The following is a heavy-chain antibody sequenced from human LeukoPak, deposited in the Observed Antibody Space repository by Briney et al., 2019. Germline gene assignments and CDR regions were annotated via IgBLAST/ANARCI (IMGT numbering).Heavy chain of an antibody. CDR1: GGSISSYH. J-gene: IGHJ5*02. Sequence: PSETLSLTCTVSGGSISSYHWSWIRQPPGKGPEWIGYIYYSGSTNYNPSLKSRVTISVDTSKNQFSLKVNSVTAADTAVYYCARVVTGRRFDPWGQGTLVTVSS. CDR2: IYYSGST. CDR3: ARVVTGRRFDP. D-gene: IGHD2-21*02. V-gene: IGHV4-59*01.